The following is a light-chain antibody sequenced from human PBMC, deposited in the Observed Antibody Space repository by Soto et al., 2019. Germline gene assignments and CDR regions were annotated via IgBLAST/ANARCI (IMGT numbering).Light chain of an antibody. CDR1: QTVSITY. CDR2: GAS. J-gene: IGKJ5*01. CDR3: QQYGSSPLIS. V-gene: IGKV3-20*01. Sequence: VLTQSPGTLSLSPGESATVSCRASQTVSITYLTWYQQKPGQAPRLLIFGASKRATGIPDRFSGSGSGRDFTLTISGLEPEDFAVYYCQQYGSSPLISFGQGTRLEI.